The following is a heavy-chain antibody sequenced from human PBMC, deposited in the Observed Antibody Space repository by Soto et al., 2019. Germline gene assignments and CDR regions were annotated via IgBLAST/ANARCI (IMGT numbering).Heavy chain of an antibody. CDR3: AREILYSSSPSYYGMDV. D-gene: IGHD6-13*01. CDR1: GYTFSSYA. CDR2: IIPILRTA. Sequence: SVKVSCKASGYTFSSYAISWLRQAPGQGLEWMGGIIPILRTANYAQKFQGRVTITADESTNTAYMELSSLRSEDTAVYYCAREILYSSSPSYYGMDVWGQGTTVTVSS. V-gene: IGHV1-69*13. J-gene: IGHJ6*02.